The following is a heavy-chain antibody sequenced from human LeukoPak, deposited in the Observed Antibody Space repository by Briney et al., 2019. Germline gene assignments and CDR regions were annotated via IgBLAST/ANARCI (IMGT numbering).Heavy chain of an antibody. CDR3: ARVARYYDSSGYYSAHYFDY. Sequence: SETLSLTCTVSGGSISSYYWSWIRQPPGKGLEWIGYIYYSGSTNYNPSLKSRVTISVDTSKNQFSLKLSSVTAADTAVYYCARVARYYDSSGYYSAHYFDYWGQGTLVTVSS. D-gene: IGHD3-22*01. V-gene: IGHV4-59*01. CDR1: GGSISSYY. J-gene: IGHJ4*02. CDR2: IYYSGST.